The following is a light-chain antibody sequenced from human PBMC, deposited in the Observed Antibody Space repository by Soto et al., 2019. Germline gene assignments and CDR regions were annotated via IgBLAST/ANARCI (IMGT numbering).Light chain of an antibody. V-gene: IGLV2-14*01. Sequence: QSVLTQPASVSGSPGQSITISCTGTSSDVAAYNSVSWYQQYPGKAPKLMIYDVIYRPSGVSNRFSVSKSANTASLTISGLQAEDEADYYCSSYTTSGNYVFGTGTRSPS. CDR1: SSDVAAYNS. CDR2: DVI. J-gene: IGLJ1*01. CDR3: SSYTTSGNYV.